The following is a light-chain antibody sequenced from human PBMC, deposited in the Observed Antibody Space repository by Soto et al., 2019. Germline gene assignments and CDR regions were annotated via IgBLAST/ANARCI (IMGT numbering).Light chain of an antibody. Sequence: DIQMTQSPSTPASVGDRVTITCRASQSISRWLAWYQQKPGKAPKLLIYGASSLESGVPSRFSGSGSETEFTLTINSLQPDDSATYYCQQYHTYWWTFGQGTKVDIK. CDR1: QSISRW. CDR2: GAS. V-gene: IGKV1-5*03. J-gene: IGKJ1*01. CDR3: QQYHTYWWT.